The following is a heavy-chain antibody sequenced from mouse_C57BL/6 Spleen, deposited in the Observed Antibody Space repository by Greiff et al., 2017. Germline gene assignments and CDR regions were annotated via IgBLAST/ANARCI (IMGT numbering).Heavy chain of an antibody. Sequence: ESGPGLAKPSQSLSLTCSVTGYSITSGYYWNWIRQFPGNKLEWMGYISYDGSNNYNPSLKNRISITPAKSKQPFFLKLKSVTTEDTATHYFASEGTVVDTLDRYFDVWGTGTTSTVSS. V-gene: IGHV3-6*01. CDR1: GYSITSGYY. CDR3: ASEGTVVDTLDRYFDV. CDR2: ISYDGSN. D-gene: IGHD1-1*01. J-gene: IGHJ1*03.